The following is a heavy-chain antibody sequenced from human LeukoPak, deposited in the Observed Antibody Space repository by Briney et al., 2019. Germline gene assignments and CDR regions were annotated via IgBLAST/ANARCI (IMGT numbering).Heavy chain of an antibody. CDR1: GGSFSGYY. CDR2: IYYTGST. D-gene: IGHD6-13*01. J-gene: IGHJ4*02. CDR3: ARGEIAAAGPFDY. V-gene: IGHV4-59*01. Sequence: SETLSLTCAVYGGSFSGYYWSWIRQPPGMGLEWIGYIYYTGSTNYNPSLKSRVTISVDTSKNQFSLKLTSVTAADTAVYYCARGEIAAAGPFDYWGQGTLVTVSS.